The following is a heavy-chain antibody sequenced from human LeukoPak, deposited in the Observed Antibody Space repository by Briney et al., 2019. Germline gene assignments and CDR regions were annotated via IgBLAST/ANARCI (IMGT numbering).Heavy chain of an antibody. J-gene: IGHJ1*01. V-gene: IGHV1-69*13. CDR3: ANLVTSVAAAGTEYFQH. CDR1: GGTFSSYA. CDR2: IIPIFGTA. D-gene: IGHD6-13*01. Sequence: ASVKVSCKASGGTFSSYAISWVRQAPGQGLEWMGGIIPIFGTANYAQKFQGRVTITADESTSTAYMELSSLRSEDTAVYYCANLVTSVAAAGTEYFQHWGQGTLVTVSS.